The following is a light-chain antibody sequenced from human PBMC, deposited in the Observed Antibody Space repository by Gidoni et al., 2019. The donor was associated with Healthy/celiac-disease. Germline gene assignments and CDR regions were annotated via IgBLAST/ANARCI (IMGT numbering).Light chain of an antibody. CDR1: QSISSW. J-gene: IGKJ1*01. CDR3: KQYSSYSWT. CDR2: KAS. V-gene: IGKV1-5*03. Sequence: DIQMTQSPPTLSAFVGDRVTITCRASQSISSWLAWYQQKPGKAPKLLISKASTLESGVPSRFSGSGAGTEFALTISSLQPDDFATYYCKQYSSYSWTFRQGTKVEIK.